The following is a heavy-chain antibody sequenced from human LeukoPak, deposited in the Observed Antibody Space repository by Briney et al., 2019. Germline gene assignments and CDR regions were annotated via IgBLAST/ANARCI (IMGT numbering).Heavy chain of an antibody. V-gene: IGHV4-59*01. CDR3: ASLASSTSFSPYYYYYMDV. CDR2: IYYSGST. CDR1: GGSISSYY. Sequence: SETLSLTCTVSGGSISSYYWSWLRQPPGKGLEWIGYIYYSGSTNYNPSLKSRVTISVDTSKNQFSLKLSSVTAADTAVYYCASLASSTSFSPYYYYYMDVWGKGTTVTVSS. J-gene: IGHJ6*03. D-gene: IGHD2-2*01.